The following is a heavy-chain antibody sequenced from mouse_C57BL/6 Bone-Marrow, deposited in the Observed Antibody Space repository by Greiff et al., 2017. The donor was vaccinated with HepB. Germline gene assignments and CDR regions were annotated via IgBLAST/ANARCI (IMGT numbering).Heavy chain of an antibody. D-gene: IGHD1-1*01. CDR3: VRHESHYYGSSYGYFDV. CDR1: GFSFNTYA. Sequence: DVKLVESGGGLVQPKGSLKLSCAASGFSFNTYAMNWVRQAPGKGLEWVARIRSKSNNYATYYADSVKDRFTISRDDSESMLYLQMNNLKTEDTAMYYCVRHESHYYGSSYGYFDVWGTGTTVTVSS. CDR2: IRSKSNNYAT. V-gene: IGHV10-1*01. J-gene: IGHJ1*03.